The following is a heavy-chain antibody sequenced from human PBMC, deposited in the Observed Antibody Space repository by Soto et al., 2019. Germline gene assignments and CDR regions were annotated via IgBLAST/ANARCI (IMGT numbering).Heavy chain of an antibody. CDR1: GGSISGGDYY. Sequence: QVQLQESGAGLVKPSQTLSLTCTVYGGSISGGDYYWIWIRPPQGKGLEWIGYIYYSGSTYYNPSLTSRVTRSVDTVKTHYSLKPSSVTSADTAVYYCDSGYGGPIRFFDYWGQGTLVTVSS. D-gene: IGHD5-18*01. J-gene: IGHJ4*02. CDR3: DSGYGGPIRFFDY. CDR2: IYYSGST. V-gene: IGHV4-30-4*01.